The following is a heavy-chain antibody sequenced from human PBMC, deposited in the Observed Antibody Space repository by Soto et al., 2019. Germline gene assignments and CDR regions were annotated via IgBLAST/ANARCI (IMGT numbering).Heavy chain of an antibody. CDR3: ARSSGYYCVDY. CDR2: INAGNGNT. V-gene: IGHV1-3*01. J-gene: IGHJ4*02. CDR1: GYTFTSYA. D-gene: IGHD3-22*01. Sequence: QVQLVQSGAEVKKPGASVKVSCKASGYTFTSYAMHWVRQAPGQRLEWMGWINAGNGNTKYSQKFQGRVTITRNTSASTAYVELTSLRSEDTAVYYCARSSGYYCVDYWGQGTLVTVSS.